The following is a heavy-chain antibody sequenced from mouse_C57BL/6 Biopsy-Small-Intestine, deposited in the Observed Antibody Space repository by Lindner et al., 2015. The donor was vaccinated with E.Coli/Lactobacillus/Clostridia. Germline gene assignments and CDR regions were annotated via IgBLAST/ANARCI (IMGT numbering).Heavy chain of an antibody. Sequence: SVKVSCKASGYTFTNHDINWVRQATGQGLEWMGWMNSNTGNAGYAQKFQGRVTMTRDTSISTAYMELSSLRFEDTAVYYCGRGSGTAGRDWFDPWGQGTLVTVPS. CDR2: MNSNTGNA. CDR3: GRGSGTAGRDWFDP. V-gene: IGHV1-84*02. J-gene: IGHJ4*01. CDR1: GYTFTNHD. D-gene: IGHD3-1*01.